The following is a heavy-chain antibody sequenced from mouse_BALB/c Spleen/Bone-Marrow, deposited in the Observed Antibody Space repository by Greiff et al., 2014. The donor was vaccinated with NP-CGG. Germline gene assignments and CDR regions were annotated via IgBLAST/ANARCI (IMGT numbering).Heavy chain of an antibody. Sequence: DLVKPGASVKLSCKASGYTFTSYWINWIKQRPGQGLEWIGRIAPGSGSTYYNEMFKGKATLTVDTSSSTAYIQLSSLSSEDSAVYFCARFPFYYGSSFYYLDYWGQGTTLTVSS. CDR1: GYTFTSYW. CDR2: IAPGSGST. CDR3: ARFPFYYGSSFYYLDY. J-gene: IGHJ2*01. D-gene: IGHD1-1*01. V-gene: IGHV1S41*01.